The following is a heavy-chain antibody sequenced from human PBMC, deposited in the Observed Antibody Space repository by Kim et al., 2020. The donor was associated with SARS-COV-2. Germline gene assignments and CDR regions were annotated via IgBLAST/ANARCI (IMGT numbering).Heavy chain of an antibody. D-gene: IGHD6-19*01. CDR3: ARAAIAVADAEFDF. Sequence: IPSLKSRVAMSVDTSKNQFSLRLTSVTAADTAVYYCARAAIAVADAEFDFWGQGTLVSISS. V-gene: IGHV4-39*01. J-gene: IGHJ4*02.